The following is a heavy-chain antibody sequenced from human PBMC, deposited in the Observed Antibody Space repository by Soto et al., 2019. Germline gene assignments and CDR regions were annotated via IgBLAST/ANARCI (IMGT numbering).Heavy chain of an antibody. D-gene: IGHD6-19*01. J-gene: IGHJ3*02. CDR2: TSGSGGST. Sequence: GGSLRLSCAASGFTFSSYAMSWVRQAPGKGLEWVSSTSGSGGSTYYADSVKGRFTFSRDNSKNTLYLQMNSLRVGDTAIYYCARYSTGWFDAFDIWGQGTMVTVSS. CDR1: GFTFSSYA. V-gene: IGHV3-23*01. CDR3: ARYSTGWFDAFDI.